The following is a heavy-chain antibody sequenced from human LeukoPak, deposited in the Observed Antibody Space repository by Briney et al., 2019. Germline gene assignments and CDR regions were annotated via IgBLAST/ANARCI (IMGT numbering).Heavy chain of an antibody. Sequence: SETLSLTCTVSGGSISSGSYYWSWIRQPAGKGLEWIGHMYNSGSTNYNPSLKSRVSISVDTSKNQFSLKLGSVTAADTAVYYCARDRRDYYDSSGYSLGNYYYYMDVWGKGTTVTVSS. CDR3: ARDRRDYYDSSGYSLGNYYYYMDV. CDR2: MYNSGST. V-gene: IGHV4-61*09. J-gene: IGHJ6*03. CDR1: GGSISSGSYY. D-gene: IGHD3-22*01.